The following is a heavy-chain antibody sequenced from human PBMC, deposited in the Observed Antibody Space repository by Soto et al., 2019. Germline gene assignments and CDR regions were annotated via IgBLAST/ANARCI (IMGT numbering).Heavy chain of an antibody. J-gene: IGHJ3*02. CDR2: IWYDGSNK. CDR1: GFTFSSYG. Sequence: GGSLRLSCAASGFTFSSYGMHWVRQAPGKGLEWVAVIWYDGSNKYYADSVKGRFTISRDNSKNTLYLQMNSLRAEDTAVYYCASHDADDAFDIWGQGTMFTVSS. V-gene: IGHV3-33*01. CDR3: ASHDADDAFDI. D-gene: IGHD3-16*01.